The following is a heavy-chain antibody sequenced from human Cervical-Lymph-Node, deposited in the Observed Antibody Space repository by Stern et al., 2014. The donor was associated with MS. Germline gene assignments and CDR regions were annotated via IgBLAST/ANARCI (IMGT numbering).Heavy chain of an antibody. CDR1: GGIFSTSV. CDR3: ARERDNSYAFDS. J-gene: IGHJ4*02. CDR2: ISPMFGRA. V-gene: IGHV1-69*01. D-gene: IGHD3-16*01. Sequence: VQLVQSGAEMRNPGSSVRVSCKASGGIFSTSVISWLRQAPGQGLEWMGGISPMFGRANYAQRFQGSVTITADESTSTVYMGLTSLRSEDTAVYYCARERDNSYAFDSWGQGTLVTVSS.